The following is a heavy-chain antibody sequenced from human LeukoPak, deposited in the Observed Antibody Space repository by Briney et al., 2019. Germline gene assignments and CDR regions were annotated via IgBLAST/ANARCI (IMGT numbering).Heavy chain of an antibody. CDR1: GYTFTSYG. J-gene: IGHJ4*02. D-gene: IGHD6-13*01. Sequence: ASVKVSCKASGYTFTSYGISWVRQAPGQGLEWMGWINPNSGGTNYAQKFQGRVTMTRDTSISTAYMELSRLRSDDTAVYYCAREAILLIAAAGTSDYWGQGTLVTVSS. V-gene: IGHV1-2*02. CDR3: AREAILLIAAAGTSDY. CDR2: INPNSGGT.